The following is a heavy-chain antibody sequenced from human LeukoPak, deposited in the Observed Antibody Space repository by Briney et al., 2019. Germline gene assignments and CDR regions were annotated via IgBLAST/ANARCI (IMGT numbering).Heavy chain of an antibody. V-gene: IGHV1-2*02. D-gene: IGHD3-22*01. CDR2: INPNSGGT. Sequence: ASVKVSCKASGYTFNGYYMHWERQAPGQGLEWMGWINPNSGGTNYAQKFQGRVTMTRDTSISTAYMELSRLRSDDTAVYYCARGNYYDSSGYYYWGQGTLVTVSS. CDR3: ARGNYYDSSGYYY. J-gene: IGHJ4*02. CDR1: GYTFNGYY.